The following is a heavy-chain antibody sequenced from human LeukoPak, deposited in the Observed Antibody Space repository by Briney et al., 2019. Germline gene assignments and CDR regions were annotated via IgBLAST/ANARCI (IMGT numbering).Heavy chain of an antibody. D-gene: IGHD6-13*01. CDR1: GGSISSYY. CDR3: ARGDYSSSWYEYNWFDP. J-gene: IGHJ5*02. V-gene: IGHV4-59*12. CDR2: IYYSGST. Sequence: SETLSLTCTVSGGSISSYYWSWIRQPPGKGLEWIGYIYYSGSTNYNPSLKSRFTISVDTSKNQFSLKESSVTAADTAVYYCARGDYSSSWYEYNWFDPWGQGTLVTVSS.